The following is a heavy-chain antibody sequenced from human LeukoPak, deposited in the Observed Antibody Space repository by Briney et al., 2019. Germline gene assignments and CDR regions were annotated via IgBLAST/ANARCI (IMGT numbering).Heavy chain of an antibody. V-gene: IGHV3-74*01. Sequence: GGSLRLSCAASGFTFSSYWMHWVRQAPGKGLVWVSRINSDGSSTSYADSVKGRFTLSRDNAKNTLYLQMNSLRAEDTAVYYCASAGYCSGGSCYSSGGYFDYWGQGTLVTVSS. D-gene: IGHD2-15*01. CDR2: INSDGSST. J-gene: IGHJ4*02. CDR1: GFTFSSYW. CDR3: ASAGYCSGGSCYSSGGYFDY.